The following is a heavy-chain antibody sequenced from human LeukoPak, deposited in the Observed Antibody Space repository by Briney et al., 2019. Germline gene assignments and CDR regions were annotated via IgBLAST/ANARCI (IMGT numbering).Heavy chain of an antibody. CDR3: AIWRDGYSTYNFDY. V-gene: IGHV3-23*01. J-gene: IGHJ4*02. CDR1: GFTFSSYA. Sequence: PGGSLRLSCAASGFTFSSYAMSWVRQAPGKGLGWVSSISGSGGSTYYADSVKGRFTISRDNSKNTLYLQMNSLGAEDTAVYSCAIWRDGYSTYNFDYWAQGTLVTVSS. CDR2: ISGSGGST. D-gene: IGHD5-24*01.